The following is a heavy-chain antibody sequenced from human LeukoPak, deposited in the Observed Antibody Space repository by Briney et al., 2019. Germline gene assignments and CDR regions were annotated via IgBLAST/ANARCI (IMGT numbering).Heavy chain of an antibody. CDR2: ISYDGRNQ. D-gene: IGHD3-22*01. J-gene: IGHJ3*02. Sequence: GRSLRLSCAASGFTFSSYGMHWVRQAPGRGLEWVAIISYDGRNQYYIDSVKGRFTISRDNSKNTLYLQMNSLRAEDTAVYYCAKYGNNYEGSYAFDMWGQGTMVTVSS. CDR3: AKYGNNYEGSYAFDM. V-gene: IGHV3-30*18. CDR1: GFTFSSYG.